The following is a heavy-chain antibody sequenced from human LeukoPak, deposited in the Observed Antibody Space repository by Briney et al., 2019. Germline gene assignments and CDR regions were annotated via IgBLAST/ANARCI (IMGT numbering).Heavy chain of an antibody. D-gene: IGHD2-2*02. V-gene: IGHV1-46*01. CDR3: ARALCSSTSCYRNWFDP. CDR2: INPSGGST. CDR1: GYTFTSYY. J-gene: IGHJ5*02. Sequence: ASVKVSCKASGYTFTSYYMYWVRQAPGQGLEWMGIINPSGGSTSYAQKFQGRVTMTRDMSTSTVYMELSSLRSEDTAVYYCARALCSSTSCYRNWFDPWGQGTLVTVSS.